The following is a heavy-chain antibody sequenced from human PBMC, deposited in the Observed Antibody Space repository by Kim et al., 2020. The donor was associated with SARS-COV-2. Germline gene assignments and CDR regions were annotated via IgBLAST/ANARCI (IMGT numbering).Heavy chain of an antibody. CDR1: GFTFSSYS. J-gene: IGHJ6*02. Sequence: GGSLRLSCAASGFTFSSYSMNWVRQAPGKGLEWVSSISSSSTYIDYADSVKGRFTISRDNAENSLSLQMNSLRADDTAVYYCARVGCRGGSCQSRGDRYYGMDVWGQGTTVTVSS. CDR3: ARVGCRGGSCQSRGDRYYGMDV. CDR2: ISSSSTYI. V-gene: IGHV3-21*01. D-gene: IGHD2-15*01.